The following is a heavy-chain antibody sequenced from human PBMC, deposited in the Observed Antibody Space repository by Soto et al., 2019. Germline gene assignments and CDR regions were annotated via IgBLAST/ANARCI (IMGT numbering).Heavy chain of an antibody. V-gene: IGHV3-30*17. CDR2: ASNDGVTT. CDR3: AREVVTGQGFFDK. CDR1: GFTFSLYS. D-gene: IGHD2-21*01. J-gene: IGHJ4*02. Sequence: PGGSLRLSCTTSGFTFSLYSMHWFRQAPGKGLEWVTVASNDGVTTFYADSVKGRFTISRDNSKNTLYLQMNSLRIDDTAVYYCAREVVTGQGFFDKWGQGIRVTVYS.